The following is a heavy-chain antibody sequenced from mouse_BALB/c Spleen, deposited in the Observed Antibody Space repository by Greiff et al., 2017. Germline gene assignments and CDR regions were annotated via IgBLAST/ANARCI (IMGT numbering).Heavy chain of an antibody. D-gene: IGHD1-1*01. CDR1: GFTFSSYT. V-gene: IGHV5-12-2*01. CDR2: ISNGGGST. Sequence: DVMLVESGGGLVQPGGSLKLSCAASGFTFSSYTMSWVRQTPEKRLEWVAYISNGGGSTYYPDTVKGRFTISRDNAKNTLYLQMSSLKSEDTAMYYCARPNYYGSSYRWYFDVWGAGTTVTVAS. J-gene: IGHJ1*01. CDR3: ARPNYYGSSYRWYFDV.